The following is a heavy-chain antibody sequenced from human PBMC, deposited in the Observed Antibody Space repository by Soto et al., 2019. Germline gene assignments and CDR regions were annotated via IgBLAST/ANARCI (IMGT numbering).Heavy chain of an antibody. CDR1: GYTFTSYG. Sequence: GASVKVSCKASGYTFTSYGITWVRQAPGQGLDWMGWISTYNGGTNYAQNLQGRVTMTTDTSTSTAYMELRSLRSDDTAMYYCARDISYGSGTSYGYWGQGTLVTVSS. J-gene: IGHJ4*02. CDR3: ARDISYGSGTSYGY. CDR2: ISTYNGGT. V-gene: IGHV1-18*01. D-gene: IGHD3-10*01.